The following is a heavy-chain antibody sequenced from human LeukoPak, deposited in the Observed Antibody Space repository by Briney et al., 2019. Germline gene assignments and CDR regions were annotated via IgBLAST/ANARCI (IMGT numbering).Heavy chain of an antibody. CDR2: ISSSGSTI. D-gene: IGHD3-3*01. J-gene: IGHJ4*02. V-gene: IGHV3-11*01. Sequence: GGSLRLSCAASGFTFSDYYMSWLRQAPGKGLEWVSYISSSGSTIYYADSVKGRFTISRDNAKNSLYLQMNSLRAEDTAVYYCASYYDFWSGYPYSWGQGTLVTVSS. CDR1: GFTFSDYY. CDR3: ASYYDFWSGYPYS.